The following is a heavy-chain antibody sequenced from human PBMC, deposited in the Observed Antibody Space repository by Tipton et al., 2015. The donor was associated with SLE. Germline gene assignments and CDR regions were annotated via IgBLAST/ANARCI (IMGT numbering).Heavy chain of an antibody. CDR1: GGSISSYY. J-gene: IGHJ5*02. D-gene: IGHD3-16*01. V-gene: IGHV4-59*01. CDR2: IYYSGST. Sequence: TLSLTCTVSGGSISSYYWSWIRQPPGKGLEWIGDIYYSGSTNYNPSLKSRVTISVDTSKNQFSLKLSSVTAADTAVYYCARLMINRGNWFDPWGQGTLVPVSS. CDR3: ARLMINRGNWFDP.